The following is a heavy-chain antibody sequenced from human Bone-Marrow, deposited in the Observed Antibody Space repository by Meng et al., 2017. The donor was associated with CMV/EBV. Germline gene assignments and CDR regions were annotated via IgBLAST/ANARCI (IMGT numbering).Heavy chain of an antibody. V-gene: IGHV4-39*07. Sequence: ESLKISCTVSGGSISSSSYYWGWIRQPPGKGLEWIGSIYYSGSTYYNPSLKSRVTISVDTSKNQFSLKLSSVTAADTAVYYCARVTGGEYYYYGMDVWGQGTTVTVSS. D-gene: IGHD2-8*02. J-gene: IGHJ6*02. CDR1: GGSISSSSYY. CDR3: ARVTGGEYYYYGMDV. CDR2: IYYSGST.